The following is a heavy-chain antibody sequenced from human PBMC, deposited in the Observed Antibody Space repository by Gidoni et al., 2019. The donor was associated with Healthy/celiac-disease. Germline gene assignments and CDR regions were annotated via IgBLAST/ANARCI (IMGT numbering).Heavy chain of an antibody. D-gene: IGHD3-10*01. CDR2: ISYDGSNK. V-gene: IGHV3-30*18. CDR3: AKDEAEEITMVRGVIPWYFDL. J-gene: IGHJ2*01. Sequence: QVQLVAPGGGVVQPGRSLRLSCAASGFTFSIYGMHWVRQAPGKGLEWVAVISYDGSNKYYADSVKGRFTISRDNSKNTLYLQMNSLRAEDTAVYYCAKDEAEEITMVRGVIPWYFDLWGRGTLVTVSS. CDR1: GFTFSIYG.